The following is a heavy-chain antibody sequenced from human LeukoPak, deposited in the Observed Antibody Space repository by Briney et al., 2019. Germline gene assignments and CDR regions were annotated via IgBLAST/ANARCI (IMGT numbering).Heavy chain of an antibody. D-gene: IGHD3-16*02. J-gene: IGHJ4*02. CDR1: GLTFSNYW. V-gene: IGHV3-74*01. CDR3: ASAGSYRHDY. CDR2: INTDGSTT. Sequence: GGSLRLSCVASGLTFSNYWMDRVRQAPGKGLVWVSRINTDGSTTNYADSVKGRFTISRDNAKNTLYLQMNSLRVEDTAVYYCASAGSYRHDYRGRGTLVTVSS.